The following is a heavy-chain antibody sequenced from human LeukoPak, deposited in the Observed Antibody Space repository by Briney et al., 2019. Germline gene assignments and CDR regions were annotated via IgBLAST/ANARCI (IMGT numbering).Heavy chain of an antibody. CDR3: ASSTVNSNYYDSSGYYYGRNDAFDI. J-gene: IGHJ3*02. CDR1: GYTFTSYD. CDR2: MNPNSGNT. D-gene: IGHD3-22*01. V-gene: IGHV1-8*01. Sequence: ASVKVSCKASGYTFTSYDINWVRQATGQGLEWMGWMNPNSGNTGYAQKFQGRVTMTRNTSISTAYMELSSLRSEDTAVYYCASSTVNSNYYDSSGYYYGRNDAFDIWGQGTMVTVSS.